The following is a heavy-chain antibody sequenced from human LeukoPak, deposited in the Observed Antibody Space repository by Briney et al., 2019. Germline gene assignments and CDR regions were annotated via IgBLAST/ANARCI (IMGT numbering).Heavy chain of an antibody. V-gene: IGHV4-39*01. J-gene: IGHJ4*02. D-gene: IGHD6-13*01. CDR3: ARRRPRGIAAAGTRGGFDY. CDR2: IYYSGST. CDR1: DGSISSSSYY. Sequence: SETLSLTCTVSDGSISSSSYYWGWIRQPPGEGLEWIGSIYYSGSTYYNPSLKSRVTISVDTSKNQFSLKLSSVTAADTAVYYCARRRPRGIAAAGTRGGFDYWGQGTLVTVSS.